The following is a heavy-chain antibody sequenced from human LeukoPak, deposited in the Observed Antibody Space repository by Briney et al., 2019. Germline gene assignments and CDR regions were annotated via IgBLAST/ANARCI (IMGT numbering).Heavy chain of an antibody. D-gene: IGHD6-6*01. V-gene: IGHV4-34*01. J-gene: IGHJ4*02. CDR3: ARGGVGSSGYYFDY. Sequence: SETLSLTCAVYGGSFSGYYWSWIRQPPGKGLEWIGEINHSGSANYNLSLKSRVTISVDTSKNQFSLNLSSVTAADTAVYYCARGGVGSSGYYFDYWGQGTLVTVSS. CDR1: GGSFSGYY. CDR2: INHSGSA.